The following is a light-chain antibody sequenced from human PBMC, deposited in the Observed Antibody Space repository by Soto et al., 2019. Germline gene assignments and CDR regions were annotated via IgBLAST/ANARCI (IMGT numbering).Light chain of an antibody. Sequence: QSVLTQPPSASGTPGQRVTISCSGSSSNIGSNTVNWYQQLPGTAPKLLIYSNNQRPSGVPDRFSGSKSDTSASLAISGLQTEDEADYYCATWDDSLNGSYVVFGGGTKLTVL. V-gene: IGLV1-44*01. CDR2: SNN. J-gene: IGLJ2*01. CDR3: ATWDDSLNGSYVV. CDR1: SSNIGSNT.